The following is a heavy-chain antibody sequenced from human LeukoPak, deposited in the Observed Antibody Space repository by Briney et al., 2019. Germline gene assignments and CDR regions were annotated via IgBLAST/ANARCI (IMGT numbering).Heavy chain of an antibody. CDR1: GFTFSSYW. Sequence: GGSLGLSCAASGFTFSSYWMSWVRQAPGKGLEWLANIKQDGSEKYYVDSVKGQFTISRDNAKNSLYLQMNSLRAEDTAVYYCAREGSGSYPAFDYWGQGTLVTVSS. J-gene: IGHJ4*02. CDR3: AREGSGSYPAFDY. V-gene: IGHV3-7*01. CDR2: IKQDGSEK. D-gene: IGHD1-26*01.